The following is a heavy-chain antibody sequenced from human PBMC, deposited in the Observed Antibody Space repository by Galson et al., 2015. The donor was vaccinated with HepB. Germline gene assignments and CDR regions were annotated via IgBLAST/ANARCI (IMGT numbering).Heavy chain of an antibody. D-gene: IGHD3-22*01. Sequence: SVKVSCKASGYTFTSYGISWVRQAPGQGLEWMGWISAYNGNTNYAQKLQGRVTMTTDTSTSTAYMELRSLRSDDTAVYYCARVDMIVGPSDAFDIWGQGTMVTVSS. J-gene: IGHJ3*02. CDR2: ISAYNGNT. CDR3: ARVDMIVGPSDAFDI. CDR1: GYTFTSYG. V-gene: IGHV1-18*01.